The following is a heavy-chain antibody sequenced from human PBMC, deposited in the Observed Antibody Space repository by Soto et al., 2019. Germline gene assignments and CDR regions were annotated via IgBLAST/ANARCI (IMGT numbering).Heavy chain of an antibody. J-gene: IGHJ3*02. CDR3: ARDTYYDFWSGYPLDAFDI. V-gene: IGHV3-48*02. D-gene: IGHD3-3*01. CDR1: GFTFSSYS. CDR2: ISSSSSTI. Sequence: PGGSLRLSCAASGFTFSSYSMNWVRQAPGKGLEWVSYISSSSSTIYYADSVKGRFTISRDNAKNSLYLQMNSLRDEDTAVYYCARDTYYDFWSGYPLDAFDIWGQGTMVTVSS.